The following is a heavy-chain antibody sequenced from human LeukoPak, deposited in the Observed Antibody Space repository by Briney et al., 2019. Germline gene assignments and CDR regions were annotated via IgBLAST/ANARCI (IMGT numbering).Heavy chain of an antibody. CDR2: ISGSGDTT. Sequence: GGSLRLSRAASGFTFSSYAMSWVRQAPGKGLEWVSTISGSGDTTYYAGSVKGRFTISRDNSKNTVFLQMNSLRAEDTAVFFCSRDQAYYCSGGSCYSDYWGKGSLVTVSS. J-gene: IGHJ4*02. V-gene: IGHV3-23*01. D-gene: IGHD2-15*01. CDR3: SRDQAYYCSGGSCYSDY. CDR1: GFTFSSYA.